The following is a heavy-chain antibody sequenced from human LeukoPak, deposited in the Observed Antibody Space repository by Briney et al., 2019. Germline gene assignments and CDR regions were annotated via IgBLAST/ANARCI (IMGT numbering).Heavy chain of an antibody. CDR2: INHSGST. D-gene: IGHD5-12*01. Sequence: SETLSLTCADYGGSFSGYYWSWIRQPPGKGLEWIGEINHSGSTNYNPSLKSRVTISVDTSKNQFSLKLSSVTAADTAVYYCASLMSGYAYFDCWGQGTLVTVSS. CDR1: GGSFSGYY. V-gene: IGHV4-34*01. CDR3: ASLMSGYAYFDC. J-gene: IGHJ4*02.